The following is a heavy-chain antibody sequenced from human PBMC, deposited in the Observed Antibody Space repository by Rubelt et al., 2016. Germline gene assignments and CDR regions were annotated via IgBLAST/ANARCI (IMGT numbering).Heavy chain of an antibody. CDR1: GGSISTYY. D-gene: IGHD3-3*01. Sequence: QVQLQESGPGLVKPSETLSLTCTISGGSISTYYWSWIRQPPGKGLEWIGYIYYSGSTSYNPSLRSRVTISVDTPKNQFSLGLTPGTAADTAVYYCAGDQHVQYDFGRGYHGLDVWGPGTTVIVSS. V-gene: IGHV4-59*01. CDR2: IYYSGST. CDR3: AGDQHVQYDFGRGYHGLDV. J-gene: IGHJ6*02.